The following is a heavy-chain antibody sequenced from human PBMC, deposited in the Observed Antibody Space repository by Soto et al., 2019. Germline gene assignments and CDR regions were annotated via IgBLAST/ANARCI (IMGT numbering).Heavy chain of an antibody. CDR2: INAGNGNT. D-gene: IGHD2-2*01. J-gene: IGHJ6*02. CDR1: GYTFTSYA. V-gene: IGHV1-3*01. Sequence: ASVKVSCKASGYTFTSYAMHWVRQAPGQRLEWMRWINAGNGNTKYSQKFQGRVTITRDTSASTAYMELSSLRSEDTAVYYCAREYCSSTSCYSGGGDYGMDVWGQGTTVTVSS. CDR3: AREYCSSTSCYSGGGDYGMDV.